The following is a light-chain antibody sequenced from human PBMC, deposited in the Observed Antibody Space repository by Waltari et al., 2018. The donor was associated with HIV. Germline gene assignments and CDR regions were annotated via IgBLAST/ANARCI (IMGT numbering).Light chain of an antibody. CDR1: SSTIGRHA. J-gene: IGLJ2*01. Sequence: QPVLTQPPSASGTPGQRVIISCSGRSSTIGRHAVRWYQHLPGATPPLLIFGNNQRSSGVPDRFSGSKSATSASLAISGLRSVDEADYSCAAWDDSLDGPVFGGGTKLTVL. CDR2: GNN. CDR3: AAWDDSLDGPV. V-gene: IGLV1-44*01.